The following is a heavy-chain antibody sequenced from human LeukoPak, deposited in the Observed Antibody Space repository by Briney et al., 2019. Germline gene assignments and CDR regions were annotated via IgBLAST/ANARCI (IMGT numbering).Heavy chain of an antibody. D-gene: IGHD5-24*01. Sequence: GGSLRLSCTASGFTFSDYYMSWIRQAPGKGLEWVSYINSRGSTIYYADSVKGRFTISRDNAKNSLYLQMNSLRAEDTAVYYCARGRDDYNSYYDYWGQGTLVTVSS. CDR2: INSRGSTI. V-gene: IGHV3-11*04. J-gene: IGHJ4*02. CDR1: GFTFSDYY. CDR3: ARGRDDYNSYYDY.